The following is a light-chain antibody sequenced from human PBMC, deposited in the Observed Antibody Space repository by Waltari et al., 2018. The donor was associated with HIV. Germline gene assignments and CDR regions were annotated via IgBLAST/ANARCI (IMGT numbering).Light chain of an antibody. CDR1: PSNIRRNT. Sequence: QSVLTQPPSASGTPEQRVTISCSGSPSNIRRNTVTWFQQFPGTAPNVLIFGKNQRPSGVPARFSGSKSGTSASLAISGLQSEDEADYYCASWDDSLNGPVFGGGTKLTVV. V-gene: IGLV1-44*01. CDR2: GKN. J-gene: IGLJ2*01. CDR3: ASWDDSLNGPV.